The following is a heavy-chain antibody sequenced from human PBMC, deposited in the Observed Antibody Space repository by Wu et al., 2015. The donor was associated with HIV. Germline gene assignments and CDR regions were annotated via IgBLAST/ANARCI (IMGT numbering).Heavy chain of an antibody. CDR3: ARDRPVDSSGWYRYYYYGMDV. Sequence: QLVQSGAEVKKPGSSVKVSCKASGGTFSSYAISWVRQAPGQGLEWMGGIIPIFGTANYAQKFQGRVTITTDESTSTAYMELSSLRSEDTAVYYCARDRPVDSSGWYRYYYYGMDVWGQGTTVTVSS. J-gene: IGHJ6*02. CDR1: GGTFSSYA. CDR2: IIPIFGTA. V-gene: IGHV1-69*05. D-gene: IGHD6-19*01.